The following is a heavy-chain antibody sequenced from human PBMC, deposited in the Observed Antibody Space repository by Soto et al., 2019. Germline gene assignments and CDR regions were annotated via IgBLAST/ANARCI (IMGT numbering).Heavy chain of an antibody. CDR3: ARDNSSGYHTRDAFDI. CDR2: ISSSSSYI. CDR1: GFTFSSYS. Sequence: RGSLRLSCAASGFTFSSYSMNWVRQAPGKGLEWVSSISSSSSYIYYADSVKGRFTISRDNAKNSLYLQMNSLRAEDTAVYYCARDNSSGYHTRDAFDIWGQGTMVTVSS. J-gene: IGHJ3*02. D-gene: IGHD3-22*01. V-gene: IGHV3-21*01.